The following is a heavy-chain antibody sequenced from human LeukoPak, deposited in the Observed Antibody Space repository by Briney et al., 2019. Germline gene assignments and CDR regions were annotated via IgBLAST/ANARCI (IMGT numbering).Heavy chain of an antibody. CDR1: GFTFDSYA. V-gene: IGHV3-23*01. CDR2: ISASGGST. D-gene: IGHD2/OR15-2a*01. J-gene: IGHJ4*02. CDR3: AKGSPTTSDF. Sequence: GGSLRLSCAASGFTFDSYAMTWVRQAPGKGLDWVSTISASGGSTYYADSVQGRFTISRDNSKSTLNLHMNSLSAEDTALYYCAKGSPTTSDFWGQGTLVTVSS.